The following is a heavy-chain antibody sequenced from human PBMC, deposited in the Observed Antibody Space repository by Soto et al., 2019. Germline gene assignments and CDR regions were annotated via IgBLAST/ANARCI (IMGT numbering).Heavy chain of an antibody. D-gene: IGHD1-26*01. CDR3: TTVQLIVGAIDY. V-gene: IGHV3-15*01. J-gene: IGHJ4*02. CDR1: GFTFSNAW. Sequence: GGSLRLSCAASGFTFSNAWLSWVRQAPGKGLEWVGRMKSKTDGATTDSAAPVKGRFTISRYDSKHTLYLQMHSLKTAATYLYNCTTVQLIVGAIDYWGQGTLVTVSS. CDR2: MKSKTDGATT.